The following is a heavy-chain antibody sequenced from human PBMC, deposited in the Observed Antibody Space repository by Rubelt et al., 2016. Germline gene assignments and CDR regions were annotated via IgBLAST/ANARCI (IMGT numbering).Heavy chain of an antibody. D-gene: IGHD1-26*01. J-gene: IGHJ4*02. CDR1: GDSVSSKSAA. Sequence: QVQLWQSGPGLVKPSETLSLTCGISGDSVSSKSAAWNWIRRSPSGGLEWLGRTYYRSKWYREYALSVKSRIIINTYTSQIHFSLQLNFVIPEDTAVYYCARSTADIDYLGQGVLVTVSS. CDR3: ARSTADIDY. V-gene: IGHV6-1*01. CDR2: TYYRSKWYR.